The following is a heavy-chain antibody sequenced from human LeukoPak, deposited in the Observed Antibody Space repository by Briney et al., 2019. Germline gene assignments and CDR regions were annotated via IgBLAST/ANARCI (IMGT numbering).Heavy chain of an antibody. J-gene: IGHJ4*02. D-gene: IGHD5-18*01. CDR3: ARDFSYGSGFDY. Sequence: GGSLRLSCAASGFSISSYALHWVRQAPGKGLQYVSGISNGGSIDYANSVKGRFPISRDNSKNTLYLQMGSLRPEDMAVYYCARDFSYGSGFDYWGQGILVTVSS. CDR1: GFSISSYA. V-gene: IGHV3-64*01. CDR2: ISNGGSI.